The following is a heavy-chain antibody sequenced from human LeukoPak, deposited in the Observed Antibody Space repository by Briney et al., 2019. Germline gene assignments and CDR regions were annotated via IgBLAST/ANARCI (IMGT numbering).Heavy chain of an antibody. CDR3: ASQDSYTAMVDY. J-gene: IGHJ4*02. D-gene: IGHD5-18*01. V-gene: IGHV4-34*01. CDR1: GGSFSGYY. CDR2: INHSGST. Sequence: SETLSLTCAVYGGSFSGYYWSWIRQPPGKGLEWIGEINHSGSTNYNPSLKSRVTISVDTSKNQFSLKLSSVTPADTAVYYCASQDSYTAMVDYWGQGTLVTVSS.